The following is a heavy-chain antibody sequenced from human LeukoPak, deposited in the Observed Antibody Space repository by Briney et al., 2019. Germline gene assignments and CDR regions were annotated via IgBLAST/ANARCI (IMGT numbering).Heavy chain of an antibody. CDR1: GGTFSSYT. CDR2: IIPILGIA. CDR3: ARDAYSSSPWYYFDY. Sequence: GASVKVSCKASGGTFSSYTISWVRQAPGQGLEWMGRIIPILGIANYAQKIQGRVTITADKSTSTAYMELSSLRSEDTAVYYCARDAYSSSPWYYFDYWGQGTLVTVSS. D-gene: IGHD6-6*01. V-gene: IGHV1-69*04. J-gene: IGHJ4*02.